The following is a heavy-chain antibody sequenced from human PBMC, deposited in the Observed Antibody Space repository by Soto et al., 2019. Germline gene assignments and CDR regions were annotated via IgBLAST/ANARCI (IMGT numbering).Heavy chain of an antibody. Sequence: GGSLRLSCAASGFTFSSYGMHWVRQAPGKGLEWVAVIWYDGSNKYYADSVKGRFTISRDNSKNTLYLQMNSLRAEDKAVDYCGREGVYSSSWYYFDYWGQGTLVTVSS. D-gene: IGHD6-13*01. CDR2: IWYDGSNK. J-gene: IGHJ4*02. V-gene: IGHV3-33*01. CDR1: GFTFSSYG. CDR3: GREGVYSSSWYYFDY.